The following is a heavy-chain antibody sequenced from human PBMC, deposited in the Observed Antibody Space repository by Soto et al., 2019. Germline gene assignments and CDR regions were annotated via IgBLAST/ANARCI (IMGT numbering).Heavy chain of an antibody. J-gene: IGHJ4*02. CDR2: IYHSGST. CDR3: PRGIVVPLAY. CDR1: GGSISSGGYS. D-gene: IGHD2-21*01. Sequence: QLQLQESGSGLVKPSQTLSLTCAVSGGSISSGGYSWSWIRQPPGKGLEWIGYIYHSGSTYYNPALKSRVPISVDRPKNQFSLKLSSVPAADTAVYYCPRGIVVPLAYWGQGTLVTVSS. V-gene: IGHV4-30-2*01.